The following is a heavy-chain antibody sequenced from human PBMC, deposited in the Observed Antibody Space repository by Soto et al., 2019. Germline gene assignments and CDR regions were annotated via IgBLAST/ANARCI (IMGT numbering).Heavy chain of an antibody. D-gene: IGHD1-1*01. CDR2: IYATGTT. V-gene: IGHV4-4*07. Sequence: NPXETLSLTCTVSGGSISGFYWSWIRKSAGKGLEWIGRIYATGTTDYNPSLKSRVMMSVDTSKKQFSLKLRSVTAADTAVYYCVRDGTKTLRDWFDHWGQGISVTVSS. CDR3: VRDGTKTLRDWFDH. J-gene: IGHJ5*02. CDR1: GGSISGFY.